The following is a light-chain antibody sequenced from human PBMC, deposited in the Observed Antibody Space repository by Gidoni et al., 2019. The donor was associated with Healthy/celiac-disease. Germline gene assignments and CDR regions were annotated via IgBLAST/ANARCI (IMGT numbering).Light chain of an antibody. CDR1: SLRSYY. V-gene: IGLV3-19*01. CDR2: GKN. CDR3: NSRDSSGNVV. Sequence: SSELPQDPAVSVALGQTVRITCQGDSLRSYYASWYQQKTGQATVLVIYGKNNRPSGIPDRFSGSSSGNTASLTITGAQAEDEADYYCNSRDSSGNVVFGGGTKLTVL. J-gene: IGLJ2*01.